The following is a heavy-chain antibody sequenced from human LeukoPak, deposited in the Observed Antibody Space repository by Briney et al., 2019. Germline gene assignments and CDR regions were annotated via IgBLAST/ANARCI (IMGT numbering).Heavy chain of an antibody. J-gene: IGHJ4*02. Sequence: QAGGSLRLSCAASGITVSSSYMSWVRQAPGKGLEWVSIIYSDGTIYYADSVRGRFTISRDASKNTLYLQMNGLRDEDAAFYYCARWYCSSTNCYYDYGGQGPPAPVTA. D-gene: IGHD2-2*01. V-gene: IGHV3-53*01. CDR2: IYSDGTI. CDR1: GITVSSSY. CDR3: ARWYCSSTNCYYDY.